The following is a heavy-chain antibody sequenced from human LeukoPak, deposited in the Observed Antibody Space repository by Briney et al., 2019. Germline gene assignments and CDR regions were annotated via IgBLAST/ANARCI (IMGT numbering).Heavy chain of an antibody. D-gene: IGHD6-13*01. Sequence: ASVKVSCKASGGTFSSYAISWVRQAPGQGLEWMGGIIPIFGTANYAQKFQGRVTITADESTSTAYMELSSPRSEDTAVYYCARSGEGIAAAGLYYYYGMDIWGQGTTVTVSS. CDR1: GGTFSSYA. CDR3: ARSGEGIAAAGLYYYYGMDI. J-gene: IGHJ6*02. V-gene: IGHV1-69*13. CDR2: IIPIFGTA.